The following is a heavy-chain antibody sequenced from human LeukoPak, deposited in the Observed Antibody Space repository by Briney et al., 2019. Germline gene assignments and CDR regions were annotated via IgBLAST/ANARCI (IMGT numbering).Heavy chain of an antibody. CDR3: AKVDCSRTSCYAGNYYYGMDV. D-gene: IGHD2-2*01. V-gene: IGHV4-59*01. J-gene: IGHJ6*02. CDR1: GGSISSYY. Sequence: PSETLSLTCTVSGGSISSYYWSWIRQPPGKGLEWLGYIYYSGSTNYNPSLKSRVTISVDTSKNQFSLKLSSVTAADTAVYYCAKVDCSRTSCYAGNYYYGMDVWGQGTTVTVSS. CDR2: IYYSGST.